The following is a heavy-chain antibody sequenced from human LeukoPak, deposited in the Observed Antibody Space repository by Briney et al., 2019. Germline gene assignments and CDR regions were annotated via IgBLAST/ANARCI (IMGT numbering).Heavy chain of an antibody. D-gene: IGHD6-19*01. J-gene: IGHJ4*02. CDR1: GFTFSSYS. CDR3: ARSSGWYPARPLCFDY. CDR2: ISSSSSFI. Sequence: GGSLRLSCAASGFTFSSYSMNWVRQAPGKGLEWVSSISSSSSFIYYADSVKGRFTISRDNAKNSLYLQMNSLRAEDTAVYYCARSSGWYPARPLCFDYWGQGTLVTVSS. V-gene: IGHV3-21*01.